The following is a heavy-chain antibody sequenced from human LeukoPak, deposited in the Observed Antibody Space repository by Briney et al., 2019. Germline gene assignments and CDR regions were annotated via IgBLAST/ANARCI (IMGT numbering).Heavy chain of an antibody. CDR3: ARVWAIAAAGIDC. CDR1: GGSISSYY. D-gene: IGHD6-13*01. Sequence: KPSETLSLTCTVSGGSISSYYWSWIRQPPGKGLEWIGYIYYSGSTNYNPSLKSRVTISVDTSKNQFSLKLSSVTAADTAVYYCARVWAIAAAGIDCWGQGTLVTVSS. J-gene: IGHJ4*02. CDR2: IYYSGST. V-gene: IGHV4-59*12.